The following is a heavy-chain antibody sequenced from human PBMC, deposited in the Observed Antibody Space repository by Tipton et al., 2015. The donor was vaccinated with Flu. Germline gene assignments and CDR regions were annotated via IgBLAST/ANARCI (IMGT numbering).Heavy chain of an antibody. Sequence: LRLSCTVSGGSISSYYWSWIRQPAGKGLEWIGRIYTSGSTNYNPSLKSRVTMSVDTSKNQFSLKLSSVTAADTAVYYCAREREGSLWFGELLSHGFDQWGQGTLVTVSS. V-gene: IGHV4-4*07. D-gene: IGHD3-10*01. CDR3: AREREGSLWFGELLSHGFDQ. CDR2: IYTSGST. CDR1: GGSISSYY. J-gene: IGHJ4*02.